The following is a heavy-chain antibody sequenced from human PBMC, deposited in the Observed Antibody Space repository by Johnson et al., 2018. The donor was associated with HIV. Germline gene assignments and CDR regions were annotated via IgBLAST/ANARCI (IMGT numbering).Heavy chain of an antibody. CDR1: GFTFTNYW. V-gene: IGHV3-74*01. CDR2: VNNDGGDT. D-gene: IGHD2-21*01. J-gene: IGHJ3*02. Sequence: VQLVESGGGLVQPGGSLRLSCAVSGFTFTNYWMHWVRQAPGQGLVWVSRVNNDGGDTIYADSVKGRFTISRDNAKDTLVLQMNRLRAEETALYFWARGGPFHAFDIRGHGTKVNVSS. CDR3: ARGGPFHAFDI.